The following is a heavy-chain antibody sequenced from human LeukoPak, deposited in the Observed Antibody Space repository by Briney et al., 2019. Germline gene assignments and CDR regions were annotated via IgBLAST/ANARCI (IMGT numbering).Heavy chain of an antibody. Sequence: SETLSLTCTVSGGSISSYYWSWIRQPPGKGLEWIGYIYYSGSTNYNPSLKSRVTISVDTSKNQFSLKLSSVTAADTAVYYCARESGSYPLYGMDVWGQGTTVTVSS. CDR1: GGSISSYY. V-gene: IGHV4-59*08. CDR3: ARESGSYPLYGMDV. D-gene: IGHD1-26*01. CDR2: IYYSGST. J-gene: IGHJ6*02.